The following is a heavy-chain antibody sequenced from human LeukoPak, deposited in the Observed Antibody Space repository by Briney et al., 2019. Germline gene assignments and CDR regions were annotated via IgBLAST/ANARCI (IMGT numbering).Heavy chain of an antibody. D-gene: IGHD3-22*01. CDR1: GFTFSTYA. CDR2: ISNGGNNT. V-gene: IGHV3-23*03. CDR3: ARDTVNYYDSSGYYSRGGDY. J-gene: IGHJ4*02. Sequence: PGGSLRLSCAASGFTFSTYAMSWLRQAPGKGLEWVSLISNGGNNTIYGDSVKGRFTISRDNAKNSLYLQMNSLRAEDTAVYYCARDTVNYYDSSGYYSRGGDYWGQGTLVTVSS.